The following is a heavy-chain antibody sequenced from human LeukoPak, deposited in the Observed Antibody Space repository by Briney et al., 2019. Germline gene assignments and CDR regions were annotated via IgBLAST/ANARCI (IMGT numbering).Heavy chain of an antibody. CDR1: GGTFSSYT. Sequence: AASVKVSCKASGGTFSSYTISWVRQAPGQGLEWMGRIIPILGIANYAQKFQGRVTITADKSTSTAYMELSSLRSEDTAVYYCARVGDYGGNHYYFDYWGQGTLVTVSS. CDR2: IIPILGIA. V-gene: IGHV1-69*02. J-gene: IGHJ4*02. D-gene: IGHD4-23*01. CDR3: ARVGDYGGNHYYFDY.